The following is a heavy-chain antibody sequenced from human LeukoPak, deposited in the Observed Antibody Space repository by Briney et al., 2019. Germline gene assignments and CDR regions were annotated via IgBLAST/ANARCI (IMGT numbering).Heavy chain of an antibody. CDR1: GFTFNTHA. J-gene: IGHJ4*02. D-gene: IGHD3-16*01. V-gene: IGHV3-23*01. CDR2: ISDTGKLT. CDR3: AKGGLRFGHSFDD. Sequence: GGSLRLSCAASGFTFNTHAFSWVRQAPGKGLEWVAAISDTGKLTYSAESVRGRFAISRDNSKNTVFLQMSSLRAEDTALYYCAKGGLRFGHSFDDWGQGTLVTVSS.